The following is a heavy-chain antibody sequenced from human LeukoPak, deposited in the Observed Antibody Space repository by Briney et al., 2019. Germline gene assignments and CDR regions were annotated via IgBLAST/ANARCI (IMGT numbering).Heavy chain of an antibody. CDR2: ISYDGSNK. CDR1: GFAFSSYA. CDR3: ARDRGGPRVAVAGTLDY. D-gene: IGHD6-19*01. Sequence: PGGSLRLSCAATGFAFSSYAMHWVRQAPGKGLGWVAVISYDGSNKYYADSVKGRFTISRDNSKNTLYLQMNSLRAEDTAVYYCARDRGGPRVAVAGTLDYWGQGTLVTVSS. V-gene: IGHV3-30-3*01. J-gene: IGHJ4*02.